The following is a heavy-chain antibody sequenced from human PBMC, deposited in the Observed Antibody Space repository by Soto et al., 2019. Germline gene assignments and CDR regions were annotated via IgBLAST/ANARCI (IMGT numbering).Heavy chain of an antibody. CDR1: GGSISSGGYY. J-gene: IGHJ4*02. CDR3: AVSTDQWYFDY. D-gene: IGHD4-17*01. V-gene: IGHV4-31*03. CDR2: IYYSGST. Sequence: TLSLTCTVSGGSISSGGYYWSWIRQHPGKGLEWIGYIYYSGSTYYNPSLKSRVTISVDTSKNQFSLKLSSVTAADTAVYYCAVSTDQWYFDYWGQGTLVTVSS.